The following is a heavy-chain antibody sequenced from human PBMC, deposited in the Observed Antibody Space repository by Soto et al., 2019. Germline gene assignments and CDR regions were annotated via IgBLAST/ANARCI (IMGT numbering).Heavy chain of an antibody. CDR3: AKDSRAGPPDY. J-gene: IGHJ4*02. Sequence: AGGSLRLSCAASGFTFSSYGMHWVRQAPGKGLEWVAVISYDGSNKYYADSVKGRFTISRDNSKNTLYLQMNSLRAEDTAVYYCAKDSRAGPPDYWGQGTLVTVSS. V-gene: IGHV3-30*18. CDR1: GFTFSSYG. D-gene: IGHD6-19*01. CDR2: ISYDGSNK.